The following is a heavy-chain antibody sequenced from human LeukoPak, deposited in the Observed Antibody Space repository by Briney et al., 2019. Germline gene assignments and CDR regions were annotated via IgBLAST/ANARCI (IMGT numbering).Heavy chain of an antibody. D-gene: IGHD1-26*01. V-gene: IGHV3-30*04. CDR1: GFTFSSA. CDR3: ARGWRELLYGAFDI. Sequence: GGSLRLSCAASGFTFSSAMHWVRQAPGKGLEWVAVVSFDGRNEYYADFVKGRFTISRDNSKNTLYLQMNSLRAEDTAVYYCARGWRELLYGAFDIWGQGTMVTVSS. J-gene: IGHJ3*02. CDR2: VSFDGRNE.